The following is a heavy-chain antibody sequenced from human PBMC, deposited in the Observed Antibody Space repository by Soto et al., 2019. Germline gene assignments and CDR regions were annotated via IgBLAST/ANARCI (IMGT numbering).Heavy chain of an antibody. CDR2: TRNKANSYTT. J-gene: IGHJ6*02. CDR1: GFTFSDHY. D-gene: IGHD5-18*01. Sequence: EVPLVESGGGLVQPGGSLRLSCAASGFTFSDHYMDWVRQAPGKGLEWVGRTRNKANSYTTEYAASVKGRFTISRDDSKNSLYLQMNSLKTEDTAVYYCARGRYGYSYGFYYYYGMDVWGQGTTVTVSS. V-gene: IGHV3-72*01. CDR3: ARGRYGYSYGFYYYYGMDV.